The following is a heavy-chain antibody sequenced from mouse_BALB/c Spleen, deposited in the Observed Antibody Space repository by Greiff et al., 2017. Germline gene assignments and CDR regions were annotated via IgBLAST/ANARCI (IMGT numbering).Heavy chain of an antibody. J-gene: IGHJ4*01. V-gene: IGHV1-7*01. CDR1: GYTFTSYW. CDR2: INPSTGYT. CDR3: ARARYAMDY. Sequence: VQLQESGAELAKPGASVKMSCKASGYTFTSYWMHWVKQRPGQGLEWIGYINPSTGYTEYNQKFKDKATLTADKSSSTAYMQLSSLTSEDSAVYYCARARYAMDYWGQGTSVTVSS.